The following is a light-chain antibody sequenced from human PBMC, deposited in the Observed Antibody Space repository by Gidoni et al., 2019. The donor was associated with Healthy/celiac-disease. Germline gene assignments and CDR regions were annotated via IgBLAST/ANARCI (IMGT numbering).Light chain of an antibody. V-gene: IGKV3-11*01. CDR2: DAS. CDR1: QSVSSY. J-gene: IGKJ1*01. Sequence: ELVLTQSQATLSLSLGERATLSCRASQSVSSYLAWYQQKPGQAPRRLIYDASNRATGIPARFSGSGSGTNFTLTISSLEPEDFAVYYCQLRSNWPPWTFGQGTKVEIK. CDR3: QLRSNWPPWT.